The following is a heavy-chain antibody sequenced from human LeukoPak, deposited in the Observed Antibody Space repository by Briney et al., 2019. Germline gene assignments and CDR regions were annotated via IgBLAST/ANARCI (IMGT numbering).Heavy chain of an antibody. J-gene: IGHJ4*02. CDR3: ARVLVYDFWSGYSNYFDY. CDR2: ISAYNGNT. Sequence: ASVKVSCKASGYTFTSYGISWVRQAPGQGLEWMGWISAYNGNTNYAQKLQGRVTMTTDTSTSTAYMELRSLRSDDTAVYYCARVLVYDFWSGYSNYFDYWGQGTLVTVSS. V-gene: IGHV1-18*01. CDR1: GYTFTSYG. D-gene: IGHD3-3*01.